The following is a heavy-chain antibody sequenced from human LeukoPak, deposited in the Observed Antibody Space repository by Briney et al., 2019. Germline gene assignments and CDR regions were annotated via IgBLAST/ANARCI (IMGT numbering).Heavy chain of an antibody. CDR3: ARAVAGTDEIDS. V-gene: IGHV3-13*01. D-gene: IGHD6-19*01. Sequence: IRPDGDTYYAGSVKGRFTIAREIAKNSFYLQMNSLRAGDTAVYFCARAVAGTDEIDSWGQGTLVTVSS. CDR2: IRPDGDT. J-gene: IGHJ4*02.